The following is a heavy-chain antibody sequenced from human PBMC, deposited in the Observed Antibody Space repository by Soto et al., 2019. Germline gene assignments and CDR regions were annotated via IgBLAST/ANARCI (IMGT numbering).Heavy chain of an antibody. V-gene: IGHV1-2*02. J-gene: IGHJ6*02. D-gene: IGHD6-13*01. CDR2: INPNRGDT. CDR1: GYTFSGHY. CDR3: ARGGIAGSASGEYAMDV. Sequence: ASVKVSCKASGYTFSGHYVHWVRQAPGQGLEWLGWINPNRGDTKFGQKFQGRLTMTRDTSTYTAYMDLSNLRSDDMAVYYCARGGIAGSASGEYAMDVCGQGTTVTVSS.